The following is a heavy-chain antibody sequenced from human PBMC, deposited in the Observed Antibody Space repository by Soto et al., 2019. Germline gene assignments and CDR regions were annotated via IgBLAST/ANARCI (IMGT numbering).Heavy chain of an antibody. J-gene: IGHJ4*02. V-gene: IGHV4-30-4*01. D-gene: IGHD3-3*01. Sequence: QVQLQESGPGLVEPSQTLSLTCTVSGGSVSSGGYFWSWIRQSPGKGLEWIGHIYNTVSTYGNPSLDXLXTXSXDTSMNQFSLRLNSVTAADTAVYFCARGSDLDKVDSWGQGTLVTVSS. CDR2: IYNTVST. CDR3: ARGSDLDKVDS. CDR1: GGSVSSGGYF.